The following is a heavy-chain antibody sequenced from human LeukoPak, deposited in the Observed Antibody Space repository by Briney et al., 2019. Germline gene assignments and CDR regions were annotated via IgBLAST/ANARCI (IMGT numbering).Heavy chain of an antibody. D-gene: IGHD5-24*01. CDR2: IYHSVTT. Sequence: PSGTLSLTCGVSGGSITSSNWWSWVRQPPGKGLEWIGEIYHSVTTIYNPSLKSRVTMSVDTSKSQFSLRLSSVTAADTAVYYCARGDGWHDKWGQGTLVTVSS. V-gene: IGHV4-4*02. CDR3: ARGDGWHDK. J-gene: IGHJ4*02. CDR1: GGSITSSNW.